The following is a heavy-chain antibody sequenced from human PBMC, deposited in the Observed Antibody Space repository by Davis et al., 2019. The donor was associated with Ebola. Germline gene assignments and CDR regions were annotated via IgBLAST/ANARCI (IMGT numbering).Heavy chain of an antibody. CDR2: IYYSGST. Sequence: SETLSLTCTVSGGSISSYYWSWIRQPPGKGLEWIGYIYYSGSTNYNPSLKSRVTISVDTSKNQFSLKLSSVTAADTAVYYCARATLYGMDVWGQGTTVTVSS. V-gene: IGHV4-59*01. CDR1: GGSISSYY. CDR3: ARATLYGMDV. J-gene: IGHJ6*02.